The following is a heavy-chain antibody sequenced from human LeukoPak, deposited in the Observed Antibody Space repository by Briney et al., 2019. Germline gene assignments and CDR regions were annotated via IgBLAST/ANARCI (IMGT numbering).Heavy chain of an antibody. Sequence: SETLSLTCTVSGGSITNYYWSWIRQPAGKGLEWIARVYYIGNPIYIFNPSLMSRVTLSVDTSKNQFSLKLTSVTAADTAVYYCARQAPGSPFDYWGQGTLVTVSS. V-gene: IGHV4-4*07. CDR2: VYYIGNP. D-gene: IGHD6-13*01. CDR1: GGSITNYY. J-gene: IGHJ4*02. CDR3: ARQAPGSPFDY.